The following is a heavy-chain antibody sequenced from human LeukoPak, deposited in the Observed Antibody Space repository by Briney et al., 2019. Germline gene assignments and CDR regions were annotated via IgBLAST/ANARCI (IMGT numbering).Heavy chain of an antibody. CDR1: GFTFSNAW. CDR3: TTDPTYYYDSSGYYYFDY. J-gene: IGHJ4*02. V-gene: IGHV3-15*01. CDR2: IKSKTDGGTT. Sequence: GGSLRLSCAASGFTFSNAWMSWVRQAPGKGLEWVGRIKSKTDGGTTDYAAPVKGRFTISRDDSKNTLYLQMNSLKTEDTAVYYCTTDPTYYYDSSGYYYFDYWGQGTLVTVSS. D-gene: IGHD3-22*01.